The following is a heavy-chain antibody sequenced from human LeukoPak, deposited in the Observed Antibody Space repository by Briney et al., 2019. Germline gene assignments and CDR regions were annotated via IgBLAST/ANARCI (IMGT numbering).Heavy chain of an antibody. CDR1: GYSISSGYY. J-gene: IGHJ4*02. Sequence: SETLSLTCAVSGYSISSGYYWGWIRQPPGKGREWIGSIYHSGTTYYNPSLTSRVTISVDTSKNHFSLKVNSVTAADTAVYYCAKPQSSLSHFYDSWGQGTLVTVSS. D-gene: IGHD6-6*01. CDR3: AKPQSSLSHFYDS. CDR2: IYHSGTT. V-gene: IGHV4-38-2*01.